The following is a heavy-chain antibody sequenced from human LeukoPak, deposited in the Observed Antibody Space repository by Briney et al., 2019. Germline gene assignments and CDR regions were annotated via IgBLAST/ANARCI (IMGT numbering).Heavy chain of an antibody. CDR1: GFTFSNYW. CDR2: INDDGSAT. D-gene: IGHD4-23*01. J-gene: IGHJ4*02. Sequence: GGSLRLSCAASGFTFSNYWMHWVRQVPGKGLVWVSRINDDGSATFYADSVKGRFTISRDNAKNTLFLQINSLRAEDTAVYYCVRDLRWSFDYWGQGTLVTVSS. V-gene: IGHV3-74*01. CDR3: VRDLRWSFDY.